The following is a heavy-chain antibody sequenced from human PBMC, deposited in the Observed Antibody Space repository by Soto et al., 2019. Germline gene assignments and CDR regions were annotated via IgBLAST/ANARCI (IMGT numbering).Heavy chain of an antibody. Sequence: SATLSLTCAVFGDSLSCQCLNLIRPSPGKGLEWIGELDQSGGTNYNPSLKSRAIISDDTPKNQFSLTLTSVTAADTAVYYCAREDSYGWSGESLDVWGQGTTVTGSS. CDR3: AREDSYGWSGESLDV. V-gene: IGHV4-34*01. CDR1: GDSLSCQC. J-gene: IGHJ6*02. D-gene: IGHD6-19*01. CDR2: LDQSGGT.